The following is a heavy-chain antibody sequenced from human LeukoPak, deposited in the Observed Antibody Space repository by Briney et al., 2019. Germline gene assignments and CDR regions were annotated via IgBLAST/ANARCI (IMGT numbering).Heavy chain of an antibody. Sequence: SETLSLTCTVSGGSISSYYWSWIRQPPGKGLEWVGYIYYSGSTNYNPSLKSRVTISGDTSKNQFYLKLSSVTAADTAVYYWARAYYVSSGYYLPYYFDYWGQGTLVTVSS. CDR3: ARAYYVSSGYYLPYYFDY. D-gene: IGHD3-22*01. CDR1: GGSISSYY. J-gene: IGHJ4*02. CDR2: IYYSGST. V-gene: IGHV4-59*08.